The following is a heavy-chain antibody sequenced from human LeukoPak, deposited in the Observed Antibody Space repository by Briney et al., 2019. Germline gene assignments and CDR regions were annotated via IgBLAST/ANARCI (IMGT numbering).Heavy chain of an antibody. CDR1: SFTFSAYA. Sequence: GGSLRLSCAASSFTFSAYAMNWVRQAPGKGLEWVSGISGSGDSTYYADPVKGRFTISRDNSKNTLYLQMDSLRAEDTAVYYCAKVGSSWSLLGSWGQGTLVTVSS. J-gene: IGHJ5*01. CDR2: ISGSGDST. D-gene: IGHD6-13*01. V-gene: IGHV3-23*01. CDR3: AKVGSSWSLLGS.